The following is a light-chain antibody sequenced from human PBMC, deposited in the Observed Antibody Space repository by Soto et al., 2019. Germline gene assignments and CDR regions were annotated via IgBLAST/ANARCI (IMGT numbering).Light chain of an antibody. J-gene: IGLJ1*01. Sequence: QSVVTQDPSLTVSPGGTLTLTCGSSTGAVTNGHYPYWFQQKPGQAPRTLIYDTTNRHSWTPARFSGSLLGGKAALTLSGAQPEDEAEYYCLLSYNGPYVFGTGTKVTVL. CDR1: TGAVTNGHY. CDR2: DTT. V-gene: IGLV7-46*01. CDR3: LLSYNGPYV.